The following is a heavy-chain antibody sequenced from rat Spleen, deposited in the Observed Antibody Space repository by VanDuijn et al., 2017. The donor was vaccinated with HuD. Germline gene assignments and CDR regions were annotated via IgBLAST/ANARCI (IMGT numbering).Heavy chain of an antibody. Sequence: EVQLVESGGGLVQPGRSLKLSCVASGFTFNNYWMTWIRQAPGKGLEWVASITNTGGSTYYPDSVKGRFTISRDNARGTLNLHMDSLRSEDTAIYYCTRRGYLSDWYFDFWGQGTLVTVSS. CDR2: ITNTGGST. CDR3: TRRGYLSDWYFDF. D-gene: IGHD4-4*01. CDR1: GFTFNNYW. V-gene: IGHV5-31*01. J-gene: IGHJ3*01.